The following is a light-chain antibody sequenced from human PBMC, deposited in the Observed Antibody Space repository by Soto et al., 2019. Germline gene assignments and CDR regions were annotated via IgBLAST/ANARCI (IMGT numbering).Light chain of an antibody. V-gene: IGKV3-20*01. Sequence: EMVLTQSPGTLSLSPAGSGTLXNTTSQSVSSTYLIWYQQKPGQAPRLLVYGASSRATGVPYRFSGGGSGADFTLTISRLEPEDFAVYYCQHFVNSLTWTFGQGTKV. CDR1: QSVSSTY. J-gene: IGKJ1*01. CDR3: QHFVNSLTWT. CDR2: GAS.